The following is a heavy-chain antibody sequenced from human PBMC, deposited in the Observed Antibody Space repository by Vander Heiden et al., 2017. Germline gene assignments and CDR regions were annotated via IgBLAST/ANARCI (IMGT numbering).Heavy chain of an antibody. J-gene: IGHJ3*02. V-gene: IGHV3-33*01. D-gene: IGHD7-27*01. CDR2: VWYDESNK. CDR3: AAATGVDAFDM. CDR1: AFTLRNYG. Sequence: QVQLEESGGRVVQPGRSLRLSCTASAFTLRNYGMHWVRQAPGKGLEWVALVWYDESNKQYADSVKGRFVISRDNSKNMVYLQMNSLRVEDTAVYHCAAATGVDAFDMWGPGTLVTVSS.